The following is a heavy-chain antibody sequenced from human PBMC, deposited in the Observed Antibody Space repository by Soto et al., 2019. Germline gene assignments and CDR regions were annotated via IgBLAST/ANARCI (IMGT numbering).Heavy chain of an antibody. D-gene: IGHD6-19*01. Sequence: QLQLQESGPGLVKPSETLSLTCTVSGGSISSSSYYWGWIRQPPGKGLEWIGSIYYSGSTYYNPSLKSRVTISVDTSKNQFSLKLSSVTAADTAVYYCARTGSSGWNDIDYWGQGTLVTVSS. J-gene: IGHJ4*02. CDR3: ARTGSSGWNDIDY. CDR1: GGSISSSSYY. V-gene: IGHV4-39*01. CDR2: IYYSGST.